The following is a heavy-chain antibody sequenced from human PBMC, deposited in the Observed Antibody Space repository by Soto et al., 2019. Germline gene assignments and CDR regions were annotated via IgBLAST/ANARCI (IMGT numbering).Heavy chain of an antibody. V-gene: IGHV4-31*03. CDR1: GGSISSGGYY. Sequence: QVQLQESGPGLVKPSQTLSLTCTVSGGSISSGGYYWSWIRQHPGKGLEWMGHIYYSGSTYYNPSLKSRVTISVDTSKNHFSMKLSSVPAADTAVYYCARSWQWGAPEMATPTEGWFEPWGQGTLVTVSS. CDR3: ARSWQWGAPEMATPTEGWFEP. J-gene: IGHJ5*02. CDR2: IYYSGST. D-gene: IGHD5-12*01.